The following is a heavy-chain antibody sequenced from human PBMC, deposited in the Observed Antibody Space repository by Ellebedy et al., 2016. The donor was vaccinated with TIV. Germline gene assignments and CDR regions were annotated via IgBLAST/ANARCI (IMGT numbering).Heavy chain of an antibody. J-gene: IGHJ4*02. V-gene: IGHV3-20*04. CDR1: GFTFDDYG. D-gene: IGHD2-15*01. CDR2: INWNGGGT. Sequence: PGGSLRLSCAASGFTFDDYGMSWVRQAPGTGLEWVSGINWNGGGTCYADSVKDRFTISRDNDKNSLYLQMNSLRAEDTAVYYCAKGNLRILYLWGQGTLVTGSS. CDR3: AKGNLRILYL.